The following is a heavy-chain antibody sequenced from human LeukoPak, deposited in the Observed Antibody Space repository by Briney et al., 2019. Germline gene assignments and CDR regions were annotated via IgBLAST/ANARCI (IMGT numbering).Heavy chain of an antibody. CDR2: IKGGGSEK. CDR3: ARDGVVNFWVSYGTYNYYYHMDV. Sequence: PGGSLRLSCAASGFTFSNYWMSWVRQAPGKGLEWVANIKGGGSEKDYVDSVKGRFTISRDNAKSSLYLQMDSLRAEDTAVYYCARDGVVNFWVSYGTYNYYYHMDVWGKGTTVTVSS. CDR1: GFTFSNYW. D-gene: IGHD3-16*01. J-gene: IGHJ6*04. V-gene: IGHV3-7*01.